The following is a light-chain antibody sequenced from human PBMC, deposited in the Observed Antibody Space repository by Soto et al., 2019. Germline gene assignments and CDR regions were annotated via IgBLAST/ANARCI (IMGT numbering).Light chain of an antibody. Sequence: EIVLTQSPATLSLSPGERATLSCRASQSVNTYLVWYQQKPGQAPRLLIYDASNRATGIPARFSGSGSGTDFTLTISSLEPEDFAVYYCQQRSNWPITVGQGTRLEIK. CDR1: QSVNTY. CDR2: DAS. V-gene: IGKV3-11*01. J-gene: IGKJ5*01. CDR3: QQRSNWPIT.